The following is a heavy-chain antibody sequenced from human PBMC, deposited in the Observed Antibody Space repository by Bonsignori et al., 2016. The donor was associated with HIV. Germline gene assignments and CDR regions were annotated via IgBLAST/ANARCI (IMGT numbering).Heavy chain of an antibody. V-gene: IGHV4-38-2*02. CDR1: GSSIRSGYY. J-gene: IGHJ4*02. Sequence: QVQLQESGPGLVKPSETLSLTCTVSGSSIRSGYYWGWIRQPPGKGLEWIGCMFHSGNTYYNPSLGSRVTISGDTSKNHFSLKLNSVTAADTAIYFCASRSSYQYDTPGDDWGQGTLISVSS. D-gene: IGHD3-22*01. CDR3: ASRSSYQYDTPGDD. CDR2: MFHSGNT.